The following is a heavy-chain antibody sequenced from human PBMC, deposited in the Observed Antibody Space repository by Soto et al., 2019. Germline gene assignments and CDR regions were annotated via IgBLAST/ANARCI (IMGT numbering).Heavy chain of an antibody. D-gene: IGHD3-10*01. V-gene: IGHV1-18*01. CDR3: ARDVGDESITYNDAFDV. CDR2: ISAYNGNT. Sequence: ASVKVSCKASGYTFTSYGISWVRQAPGQGLEWMGWISAYNGNTNYAQKLQGRVTMTTDTSTSTAYMELRSLRSDDTAVYYCARDVGDESITYNDAFDVWGQGTMVTVSS. CDR1: GYTFTSYG. J-gene: IGHJ3*01.